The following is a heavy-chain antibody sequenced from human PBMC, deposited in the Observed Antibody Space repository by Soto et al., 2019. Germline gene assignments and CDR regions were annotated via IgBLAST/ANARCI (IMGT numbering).Heavy chain of an antibody. D-gene: IGHD3-16*01. CDR1: GFTFRSYV. V-gene: IGHV3-33*05. Sequence: QVQLVESGGGVVQPGTSLRLSCVGSGFTFRSYVIHWVRQAPGKGLEWVALTSYDGSNNFYGDSVKGRFTISRDNSRNKVELQMDSLRVEDTALYYCARWGTTGGLDVWGQGTLVSVSS. J-gene: IGHJ4*02. CDR2: TSYDGSNN. CDR3: ARWGTTGGLDV.